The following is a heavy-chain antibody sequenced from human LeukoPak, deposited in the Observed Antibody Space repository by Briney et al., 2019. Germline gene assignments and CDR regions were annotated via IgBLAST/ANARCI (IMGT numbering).Heavy chain of an antibody. J-gene: IGHJ3*01. CDR2: IKQDGSEK. CDR1: GFTFSSHW. Sequence: GGSLRLSCAASGFTFSSHWMSWVRQAPGKGLEWVANIKQDGSEKYYVDSVKGRFTISRDNAKNSLYLQMNSLRAEDTAVYCCARSGGGFWGQGTMVTVSS. CDR3: ARSGGGF. D-gene: IGHD4-23*01. V-gene: IGHV3-7*01.